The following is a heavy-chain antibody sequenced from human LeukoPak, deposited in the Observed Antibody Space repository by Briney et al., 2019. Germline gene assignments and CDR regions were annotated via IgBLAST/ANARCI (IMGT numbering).Heavy chain of an antibody. V-gene: IGHV4-59*11. CDR2: IHYSGST. J-gene: IGHJ4*02. D-gene: IGHD3-10*01. Sequence: PSETLSLTCTVSGGSIRSHYWSWIRQPPGKGLEWIGYIHYSGSTNYNPSLKSRVTISVDTSKNQFSLKLSSVTAADTAVYYCARAAMVRGVDYFDYWGQGTLVTVSS. CDR3: ARAAMVRGVDYFDY. CDR1: GGSIRSHY.